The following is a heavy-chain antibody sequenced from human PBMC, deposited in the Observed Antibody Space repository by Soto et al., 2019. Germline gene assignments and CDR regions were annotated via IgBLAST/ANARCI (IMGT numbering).Heavy chain of an antibody. CDR2: INHSGST. CDR3: AYLGYCSGGSCYSGAFDI. CDR1: GGSCRPYY. D-gene: IGHD2-15*01. V-gene: IGHV4-34*01. J-gene: IGHJ3*02. Sequence: PSETLSLTCAADGGSCRPYYASWIRQPPGKGLEWIGEINHSGSTNYNPSLKSRVTISVDTSKNQFSLKLSSVTAADTAVYYCAYLGYCSGGSCYSGAFDIWGQGTMVT.